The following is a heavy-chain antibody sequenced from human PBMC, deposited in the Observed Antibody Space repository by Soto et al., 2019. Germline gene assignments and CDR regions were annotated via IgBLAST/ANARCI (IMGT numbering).Heavy chain of an antibody. CDR2: IWYDGSNK. V-gene: IGHV3-33*01. J-gene: IGHJ4*02. CDR1: GFTFSSYG. CDR3: ARDHEDDSSGYYPSQPDY. Sequence: QVQLVESGGGVVQPGRSLRLSCAASGFTFSSYGMHWVRQAPGKGLEWAAVIWYDGSNKYYADSVKGRFTISRDNSKNTLYLQMNSLRAEDTAVYYCARDHEDDSSGYYPSQPDYWGQGTLVTVSS. D-gene: IGHD3-22*01.